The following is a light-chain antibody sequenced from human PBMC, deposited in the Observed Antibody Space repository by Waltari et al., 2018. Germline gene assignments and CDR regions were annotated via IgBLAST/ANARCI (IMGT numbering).Light chain of an antibody. Sequence: YELTQPPSVSVSPGQTARITCSGHELPRKYAYWFQQKSGQAPRLVMYEDTKRPAGSPERFSGSSSGTVATLTISGAQVDDEADYYCYSSDSTGLRVFGGGTTVVVL. V-gene: IGLV3-10*01. CDR3: YSSDSTGLRV. CDR1: ELPRKY. CDR2: EDT. J-gene: IGLJ1*01.